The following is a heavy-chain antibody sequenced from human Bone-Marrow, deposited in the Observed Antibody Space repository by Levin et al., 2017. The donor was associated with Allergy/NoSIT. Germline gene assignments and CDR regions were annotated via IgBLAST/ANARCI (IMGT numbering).Heavy chain of an antibody. CDR2: ISSTGGSP. J-gene: IGHJ6*02. CDR3: TRDHSNYAYYGMDV. V-gene: IGHV3-23*01. Sequence: GGSLRLSCAASGFTFNSYAMSWVRQAPGKGLEWVSAISSTGGSPYYADSVKGRFTISRDTSKNTLYLQMNSLRAEDTAVYYCTRDHSNYAYYGMDVWGQGTTVTVSS. D-gene: IGHD4-11*01. CDR1: GFTFNSYA.